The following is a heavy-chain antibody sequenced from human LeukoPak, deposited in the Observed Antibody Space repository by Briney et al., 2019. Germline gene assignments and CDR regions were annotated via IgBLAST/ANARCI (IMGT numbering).Heavy chain of an antibody. Sequence: SETLSLTCTVSGGSISSSSYYWGWIRQPPGKGLEWIGSIYYSGSTYYNPSLKSRVTISVDTSKNQFSLKLSSVTAADTAVYYCARVTYYYDAEGPSLFDYWAREPWSPSPQ. CDR2: IYYSGST. CDR3: ARVTYYYDAEGPSLFDY. D-gene: IGHD3-22*01. V-gene: IGHV4-39*07. J-gene: IGHJ4*02. CDR1: GGSISSSSYY.